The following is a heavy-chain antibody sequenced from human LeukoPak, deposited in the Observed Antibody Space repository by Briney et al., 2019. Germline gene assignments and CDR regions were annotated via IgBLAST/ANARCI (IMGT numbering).Heavy chain of an antibody. CDR1: GFTFSSYA. V-gene: IGHV3-23*01. J-gene: IGHJ4*02. D-gene: IGHD2-2*01. Sequence: GRSLRLSCAASGFTFSSYAMSSVRQAPGKGLEWVSAISGIGASTYYAHSVKGRFTISRDNSKNTLYLQMNSLRAEDTAVYYCAKESPDDIVVVPAAIFDYWGQGTLVTVSS. CDR3: AKESPDDIVVVPAAIFDY. CDR2: ISGIGAST.